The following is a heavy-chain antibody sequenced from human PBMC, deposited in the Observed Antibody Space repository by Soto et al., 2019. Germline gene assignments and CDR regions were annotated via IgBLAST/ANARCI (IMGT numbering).Heavy chain of an antibody. V-gene: IGHV3-33*01. J-gene: IGHJ4*02. D-gene: IGHD3-16*01. CDR2: IWNDGSNK. CDR1: GFTFSSYG. Sequence: GGSLRPSCAASGFTFSSYGMHWVRQAPGKGLEWVAVIWNDGSNKYYADSVKGRFTISRDNAKNSLYLQMNSLRAEDTAVYYCTALKVGVVTPTGGPPLEYLGQATLITASS. CDR3: TALKVGVVTPTGGPPLEY.